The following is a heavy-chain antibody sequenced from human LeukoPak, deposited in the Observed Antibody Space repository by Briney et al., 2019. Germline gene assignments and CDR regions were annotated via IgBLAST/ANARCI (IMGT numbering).Heavy chain of an antibody. D-gene: IGHD6-13*01. Sequence: ASVKVSCKASGYTFTSYGISWVRQAPGQGLEWMGWISAYNGNTNYAQKLQGRVTMTTDTSTSTAYMELRSLRSDDTAVYYCARELPPKDGYSSSWYDGSGSTFDYWGQGTLVTVSS. CDR1: GYTFTSYG. CDR3: ARELPPKDGYSSSWYDGSGSTFDY. J-gene: IGHJ4*02. V-gene: IGHV1-18*01. CDR2: ISAYNGNT.